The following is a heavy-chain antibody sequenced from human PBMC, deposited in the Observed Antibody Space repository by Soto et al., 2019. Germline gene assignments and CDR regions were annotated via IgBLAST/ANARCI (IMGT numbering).Heavy chain of an antibody. V-gene: IGHV3-33*01. D-gene: IGHD2-15*01. CDR2: IWYDESNK. CDR3: ARGRVVVAATYYFDY. J-gene: IGHJ4*02. Sequence: QVQLVESGGGVVQPGRSLRLSCAASGFTFSSYGMHWVRQAPGKGLEWVAVIWYDESNKYYADSVKGRFTISRDNSKNTLYLQMNSLRAEDTAVYYCARGRVVVAATYYFDYWGQGTLVTASS. CDR1: GFTFSSYG.